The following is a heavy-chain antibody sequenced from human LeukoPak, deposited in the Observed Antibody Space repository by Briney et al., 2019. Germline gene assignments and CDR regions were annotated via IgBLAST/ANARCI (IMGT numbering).Heavy chain of an antibody. CDR2: INHSGST. CDR3: ARGRGSSSSNWFDP. V-gene: IGHV4-34*01. Sequence: SETLSLTCAVYGGSFSGYYWSWIRQPPGKGLEWIGEINHSGSTNYNPSLKSRVTISVDTSKNQLSLKLSSVTAADTAVYYCARGRGSSSSNWFDPWGQGTLVTVSS. J-gene: IGHJ5*02. CDR1: GGSFSGYY. D-gene: IGHD6-13*01.